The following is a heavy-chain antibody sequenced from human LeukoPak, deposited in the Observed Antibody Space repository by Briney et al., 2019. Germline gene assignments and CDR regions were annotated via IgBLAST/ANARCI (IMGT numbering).Heavy chain of an antibody. J-gene: IGHJ4*02. Sequence: GGSLRLSCAASGFTVSSNYMSWVRQAPGKGLEWVSVIYSGGSTYYADSVKGRFTISRDNSKNTLYLQMNSLRAEDTAVYYCAKESSWYGGYYFDYWGQGTLVTVSS. CDR2: IYSGGST. CDR1: GFTVSSNY. D-gene: IGHD6-13*01. V-gene: IGHV3-53*01. CDR3: AKESSWYGGYYFDY.